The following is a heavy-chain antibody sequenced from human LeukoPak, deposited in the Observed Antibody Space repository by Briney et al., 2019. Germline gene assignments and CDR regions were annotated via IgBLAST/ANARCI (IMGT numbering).Heavy chain of an antibody. V-gene: IGHV4-61*02. CDR3: ARDTAARIYYYYMDV. CDR1: GGSISSGSYY. CDR2: IYTSGST. Sequence: SETLSLTCTVSGGSISSGSYYWSWIRQPAGKGLEWIGRIYTSGSTNYNPSLKSRVTISVDTSKNQFSLKLSPVTAADTAVYYCARDTAARIYYYYMDVWGKGTTVTVSS. J-gene: IGHJ6*03. D-gene: IGHD6-6*01.